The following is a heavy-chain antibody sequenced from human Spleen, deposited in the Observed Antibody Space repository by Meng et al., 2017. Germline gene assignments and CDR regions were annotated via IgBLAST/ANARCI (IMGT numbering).Heavy chain of an antibody. V-gene: IGHV3-48*03. D-gene: IGHD3-22*01. Sequence: GGSLRPSCAAAGSTFSSFEMNWVSQAPEKGPEWLSFISSSGGTTYYADSVRGRFTIARNNAKNSLYLQMKTLRVEDTAVYYCASRLSIGLDCWGQVTLVTVSS. CDR1: GSTFSSFE. CDR2: ISSSGGTT. CDR3: ASRLSIGLDC. J-gene: IGHJ4*02.